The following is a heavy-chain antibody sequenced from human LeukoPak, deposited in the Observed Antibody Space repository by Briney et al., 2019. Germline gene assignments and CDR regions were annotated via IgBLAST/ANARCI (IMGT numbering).Heavy chain of an antibody. CDR2: ISAGSTTI. J-gene: IGHJ3*02. CDR1: GFTFSSYT. V-gene: IGHV3-48*04. Sequence: PGGSLRLSCSGSGFTFSSYTMNWVRQAPGKGLEWVSYISAGSTTIYYADSVRGRFTIYRDNAKNSLSLQMDSLRVEDTAVYYCARSDSFDIWGQGTMVTVSS. CDR3: ARSDSFDI.